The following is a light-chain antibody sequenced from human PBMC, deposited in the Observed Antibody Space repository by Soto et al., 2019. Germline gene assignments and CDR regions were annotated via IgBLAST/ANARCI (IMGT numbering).Light chain of an antibody. V-gene: IGKV3-15*01. CDR2: DTS. CDR3: QQYYDWWT. Sequence: EIVLTQSPGTLSLSPGERATLSCRASQSISSKLAWFQQKAGQGPRLLIYDTSTRATGIPARFSGSGSGTEFTLTINSLQSEDFAVYYCQQYYDWWTFGQGTKVDIK. J-gene: IGKJ1*01. CDR1: QSISSK.